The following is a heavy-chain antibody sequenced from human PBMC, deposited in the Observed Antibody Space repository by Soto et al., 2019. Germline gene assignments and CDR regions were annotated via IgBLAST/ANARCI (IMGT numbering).Heavy chain of an antibody. CDR2: TDYRSKWYN. J-gene: IGHJ6*02. D-gene: IGHD3-3*01. CDR1: VDIVSSNSAA. CDR3: ARTLGFLEWVPKPPPETHYYYGMDV. V-gene: IGHV6-1*01. Sequence: PSPTLSLTCAISVDIVSSNSAAGNCIRQSPSRGLEWLGRTDYRSKWYNDYAVSVKSRITINPDTSKNQFSLQLNSVTPEDTAVYYCARTLGFLEWVPKPPPETHYYYGMDVWGQGTTVTVSS.